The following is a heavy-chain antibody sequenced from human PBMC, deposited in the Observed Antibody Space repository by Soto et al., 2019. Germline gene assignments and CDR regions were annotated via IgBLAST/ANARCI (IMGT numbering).Heavy chain of an antibody. CDR3: ARRIRAWSGFSTDSSSTYMDA. D-gene: IGHD3-3*01. CDR2: ISAYNGNT. J-gene: IGHJ6*03. CDR1: GYTFTSYG. V-gene: IGHV1-18*01. Sequence: ASVKVSCKASGYTFTSYGISWVRQAPGQGLEWMGWISAYNGNTNYAQKLQGRVTMTTDTSTSTAYMELRSLRSDDTAVYYCARRIRAWSGFSTDSSSTYMDAWGKGTALTVSS.